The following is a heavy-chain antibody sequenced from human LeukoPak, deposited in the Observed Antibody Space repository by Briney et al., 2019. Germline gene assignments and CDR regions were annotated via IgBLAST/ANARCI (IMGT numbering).Heavy chain of an antibody. CDR1: GITFSSYG. J-gene: IGHJ4*02. CDR2: IWYDGSNK. Sequence: GGSLRLSCTASGITFSSYGMRWVRQAPGKGLEWEAVIWYDGSNKYYADSVKGRFTISRDNSKNTLDLQMNSLRAEDTAVYYCARGVPLPDIVVVVALDYWGQGTLVTVSS. CDR3: ARGVPLPDIVVVVALDY. V-gene: IGHV3-33*01. D-gene: IGHD2-15*01.